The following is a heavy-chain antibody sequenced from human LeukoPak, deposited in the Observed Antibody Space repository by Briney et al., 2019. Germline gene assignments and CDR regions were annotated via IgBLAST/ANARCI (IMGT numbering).Heavy chain of an antibody. CDR3: ARQERYYGSGSYTYFQH. V-gene: IGHV4-59*08. Sequence: SETLSLTCTVSGDSISSYFWSWIRQPPGKGLEWIGYIHYSGGTNYNPSLKSRVIISVDTSKNQFSLILSSVTAADTAVYYCARQERYYGSGSYTYFQHWGQGTLVTVSS. J-gene: IGHJ1*01. CDR2: IHYSGGT. D-gene: IGHD3-10*01. CDR1: GDSISSYF.